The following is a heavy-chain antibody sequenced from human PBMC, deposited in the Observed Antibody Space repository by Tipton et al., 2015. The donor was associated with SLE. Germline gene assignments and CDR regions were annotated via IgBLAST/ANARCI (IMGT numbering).Heavy chain of an antibody. J-gene: IGHJ3*02. CDR3: ARGTFVGAAFVDVFDI. D-gene: IGHD4/OR15-4a*01. CDR1: GFTFSNYW. Sequence: SLRLSCAASGFTFSNYWMSWVRQAPGKGLEWVANIKPDGSAGYYVDSVKGRFTISRDNAKDSLYLQMNSLRAEDTAVYYCARGTFVGAAFVDVFDIWGEATVVASSS. CDR2: IKPDGSAG. V-gene: IGHV3-7*01.